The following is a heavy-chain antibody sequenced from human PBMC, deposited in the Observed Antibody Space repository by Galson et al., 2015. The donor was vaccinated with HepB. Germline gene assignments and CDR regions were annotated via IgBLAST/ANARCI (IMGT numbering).Heavy chain of an antibody. J-gene: IGHJ6*02. V-gene: IGHV3-23*01. Sequence: SLRLSCAASGFTLSSSAMSWVRQAPGRGLEWVSSIIYNGYTYYIDSVRGRFTISRDNSNNTLYLQMSSLRAEDTAVYYCAKDHSGTFLPGRWGQGTTVTVSS. D-gene: IGHD1-26*01. CDR1: GFTLSSSA. CDR2: IIYNGYT. CDR3: AKDHSGTFLPGR.